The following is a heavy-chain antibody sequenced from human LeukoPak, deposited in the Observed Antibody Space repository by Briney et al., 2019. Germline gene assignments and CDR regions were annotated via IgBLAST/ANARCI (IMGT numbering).Heavy chain of an antibody. CDR3: ARGATVTTRDYYYYMDV. Sequence: GGSLRLSCAASGFTFSSYGMHWVRQAPGKGLEWVAFIRYDGSNKYYADSVKGRFTISRDNSKNTLYLQMNSLRAEDTAVYYCARGATVTTRDYYYYMDVWGKGTTVTVSS. D-gene: IGHD4-17*01. J-gene: IGHJ6*03. V-gene: IGHV3-30*02. CDR1: GFTFSSYG. CDR2: IRYDGSNK.